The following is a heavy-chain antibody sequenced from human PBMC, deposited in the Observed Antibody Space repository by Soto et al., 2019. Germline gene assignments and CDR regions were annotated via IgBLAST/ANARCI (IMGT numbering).Heavy chain of an antibody. Sequence: SETLSLTCTVSGGSISSYYWSWIRQPPGKGLEWIGYIYYSGSTNYNPSLKSRVTISVDTSKNQFSLKLSSVTAADTAVYYCARSNFRSPFGVAGQQYYFDYWGQGTLVTVSS. CDR1: GGSISSYY. V-gene: IGHV4-59*08. CDR2: IYYSGST. D-gene: IGHD3-3*01. J-gene: IGHJ4*02. CDR3: ARSNFRSPFGVAGQQYYFDY.